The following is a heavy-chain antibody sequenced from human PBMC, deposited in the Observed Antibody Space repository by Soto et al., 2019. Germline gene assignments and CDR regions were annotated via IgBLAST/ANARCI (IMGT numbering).Heavy chain of an antibody. CDR1: GGSFSGYY. CDR2: INHSGST. Sequence: SETLSLTCAVYGGSFSGYYWSWIRQPPGKGLEWIGEINHSGSTNYNPSLKSRVTISVDTSKNQFSLKLSSVTAADTAVYYCAISIIGYGSGGSCKYDYWGQGTLVTVSS. V-gene: IGHV4-34*01. J-gene: IGHJ4*02. CDR3: AISIIGYGSGGSCKYDY. D-gene: IGHD2-15*01.